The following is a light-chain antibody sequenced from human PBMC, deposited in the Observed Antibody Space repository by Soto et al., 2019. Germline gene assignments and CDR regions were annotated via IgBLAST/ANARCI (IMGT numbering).Light chain of an antibody. Sequence: EIVLTQSPGTLSLSPGERATLSCRASQIIMRKYLAWYQQRFGQAPRLLISDASTGATGIPARFSGSGSGTEFTLTISSLQSEDFALYYCHQYNSWPPGTFGQGTKVDIK. CDR3: HQYNSWPPGT. J-gene: IGKJ2*01. CDR1: QIIMRKY. CDR2: DAS. V-gene: IGKV3-15*01.